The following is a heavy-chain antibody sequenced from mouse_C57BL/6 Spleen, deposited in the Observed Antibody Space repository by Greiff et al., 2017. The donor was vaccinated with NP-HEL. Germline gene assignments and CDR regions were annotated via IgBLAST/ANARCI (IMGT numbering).Heavy chain of an antibody. CDR1: GYTFTSYW. J-gene: IGHJ2*01. D-gene: IGHD3-3*01. CDR3: ARIRDGY. Sequence: QVQLKQPGAELVMPGASVKLSCKASGYTFTSYWMHWVKQRPGQGLEWIGEIDPSDSYTNYNQKFKGKSTLTVDKSSSTAYMQLSSLTSEDSAVYYCARIRDGYWGQGTTLTVSS. V-gene: IGHV1-69*01. CDR2: IDPSDSYT.